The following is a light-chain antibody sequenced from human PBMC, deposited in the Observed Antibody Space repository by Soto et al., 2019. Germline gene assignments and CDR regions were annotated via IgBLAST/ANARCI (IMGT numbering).Light chain of an antibody. V-gene: IGLV2-23*01. CDR3: CSYAGSSRV. J-gene: IGLJ1*01. CDR2: EGS. Sequence: ALTQPASVSGSPGQSVTISCTGTSSDVGSYNLVSWYQQHPGKAPNLMIYEGSKRPSGVSNRFSGSKSGNTASLTISGLQAEDEADYYCCSYAGSSRVFGTGTKVTVL. CDR1: SSDVGSYNL.